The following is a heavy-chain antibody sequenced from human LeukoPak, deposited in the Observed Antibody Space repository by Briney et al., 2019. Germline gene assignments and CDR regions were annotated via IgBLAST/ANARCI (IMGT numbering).Heavy chain of an antibody. Sequence: GGSLRLSCAASGFTFDDYGMSWVRQAPGKGLEWVSGINWNGGSTGYGDSVKGRFTISRDNAKNSLYLQMNSLRAEDTALYYCTRLTVAGSLFDYWGQGTLVTVSS. CDR1: GFTFDDYG. CDR2: INWNGGST. D-gene: IGHD2-21*02. J-gene: IGHJ4*02. CDR3: TRLTVAGSLFDY. V-gene: IGHV3-20*04.